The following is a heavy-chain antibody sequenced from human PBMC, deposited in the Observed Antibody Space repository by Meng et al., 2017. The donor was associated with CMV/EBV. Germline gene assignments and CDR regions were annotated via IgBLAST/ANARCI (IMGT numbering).Heavy chain of an antibody. CDR1: GGSISSSSYY. Sequence: SETLSLTCTVSGGSISSSSYYWGWIRQPPGKGLEWIGSIYYSGSTYYNPSLKSRVTISVDTSKNQFSLKLSSVTAADTAVYYCARGRNYYDSSGLGLDYWGQGTLVTVSS. V-gene: IGHV4-39*07. CDR3: ARGRNYYDSSGLGLDY. D-gene: IGHD3-22*01. CDR2: IYYSGST. J-gene: IGHJ4*02.